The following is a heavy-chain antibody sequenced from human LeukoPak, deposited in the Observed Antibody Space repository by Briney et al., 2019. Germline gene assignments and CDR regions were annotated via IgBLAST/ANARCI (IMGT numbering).Heavy chain of an antibody. D-gene: IGHD4-17*01. Sequence: SSETLSLTCTVSGVSINSYYWSWIRQPPGKGLEWIGYIYYSGSTNYNPSLKSRVTISVDTSKNQSSLNLRSVTAADTAVFYCARQDYGDHLFDYWGQGSLVTVSS. V-gene: IGHV4-59*08. CDR3: ARQDYGDHLFDY. CDR2: IYYSGST. J-gene: IGHJ4*02. CDR1: GVSINSYY.